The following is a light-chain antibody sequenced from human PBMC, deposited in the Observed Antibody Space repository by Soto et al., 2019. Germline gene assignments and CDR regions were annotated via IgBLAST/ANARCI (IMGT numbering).Light chain of an antibody. CDR3: QQYGSSPGT. J-gene: IGKJ1*01. Sequence: EIVLTQSPGTLSLSPGERATLSCRASQSVSSSYLAWYQQKPGQAPRLLIYGASSKGTGIPHMFSGSGSGTDFTLTSSRLEHEDFAVYYCQQYGSSPGTFGQGTKVEIK. CDR2: GAS. CDR1: QSVSSSY. V-gene: IGKV3-20*01.